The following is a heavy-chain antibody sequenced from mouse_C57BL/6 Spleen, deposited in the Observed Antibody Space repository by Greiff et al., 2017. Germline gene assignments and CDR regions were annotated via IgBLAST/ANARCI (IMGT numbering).Heavy chain of an antibody. Sequence: VKLQESGPGLVQPSQSLSITCTVSGFSLTSYGVHWVRQSPGKGLEWLGVIWSGGSTDYNAAFISRLSISKDNSKSQVFFKRNSLQADDTAIYYWAREDSLGFDVWGTGTTVTVSS. CDR3: AREDSLGFDV. D-gene: IGHD4-1*01. V-gene: IGHV2-2*01. CDR2: IWSGGST. J-gene: IGHJ1*03. CDR1: GFSLTSYG.